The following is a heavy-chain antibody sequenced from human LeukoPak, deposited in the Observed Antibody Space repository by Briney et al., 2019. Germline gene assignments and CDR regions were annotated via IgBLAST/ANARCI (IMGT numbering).Heavy chain of an antibody. CDR2: IYHSGST. V-gene: IGHV4-38-2*02. D-gene: IGHD3-22*01. CDR3: ARVHVNSGYYFGDAFDI. J-gene: IGHJ3*02. Sequence: PSETLSLTCTVSGYSISSGYYWGWIRQPPGKGLEWIGSIYHSGSTYYNPSLKSRVTISVDPSKNQFSLKLSSVTAADTAIYYCARVHVNSGYYFGDAFDIWGQGTMVTVSS. CDR1: GYSISSGYY.